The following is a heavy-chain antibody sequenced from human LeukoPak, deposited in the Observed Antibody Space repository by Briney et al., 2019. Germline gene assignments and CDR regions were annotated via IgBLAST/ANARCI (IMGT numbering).Heavy chain of an antibody. D-gene: IGHD3-10*01. CDR1: GFTFSSYG. CDR2: ISYDGSNK. V-gene: IGHV3-30*18. Sequence: GRALRLSCSASGFTFSSYGMRWVRQAPGKGLEWVAVISYDGSNKYYADSVKGRFTISRDKSTSTPYLQMNSLRAEDTAVYYCAKEAHGVLWFGKARGRGQGNLVTVSS. CDR3: AKEAHGVLWFGKARG. J-gene: IGHJ4*02.